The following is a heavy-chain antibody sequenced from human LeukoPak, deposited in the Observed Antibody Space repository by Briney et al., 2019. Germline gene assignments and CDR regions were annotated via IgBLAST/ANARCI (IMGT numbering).Heavy chain of an antibody. D-gene: IGHD7-27*01. CDR1: GYTFTGYY. CDR2: INPNSGGT. CDR3: AREDPELGMEWFGP. Sequence: ASVKVSCKASGYTFTGYYMHWVRQAPGQGLEWMGWINPNSGGTNYAQKFQGRVTMTRDTSISTAYMELSRLRSDDTAVYYCAREDPELGMEWFGPWGQGTLVTVSS. V-gene: IGHV1-2*02. J-gene: IGHJ5*02.